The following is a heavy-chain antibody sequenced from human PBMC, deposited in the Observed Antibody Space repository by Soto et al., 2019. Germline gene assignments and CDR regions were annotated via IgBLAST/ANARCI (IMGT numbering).Heavy chain of an antibody. CDR3: ARDDGGGSSYFDY. CDR2: IYYSGSA. Sequence: SETLSLTCTVSGGPVSSGSYYWSWIRQPPGKGLEWIGYIYYSGSANYNPSLKSRVTISVDTSKNQFSLKLSSVTAADTAVYYCARDDGGGSSYFDYWGQGTLVTVSS. CDR1: GGPVSSGSYY. J-gene: IGHJ4*01. D-gene: IGHD6-6*01. V-gene: IGHV4-61*01.